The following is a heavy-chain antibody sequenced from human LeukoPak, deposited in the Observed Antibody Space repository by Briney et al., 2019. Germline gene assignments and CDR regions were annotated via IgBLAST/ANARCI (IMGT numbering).Heavy chain of an antibody. CDR3: TRSSSGWYSDY. Sequence: GGSLRLSCAASGFTFNSFGMHWVRQAPGKGLEWVAVISYDGSNKYFADSVKGRFTISRDNSKNTLYLQMNSLKTEDTAVYYCTRSSSGWYSDYWGQGTLVTVSS. V-gene: IGHV3-30*03. J-gene: IGHJ4*02. CDR1: GFTFNSFG. CDR2: ISYDGSNK. D-gene: IGHD6-19*01.